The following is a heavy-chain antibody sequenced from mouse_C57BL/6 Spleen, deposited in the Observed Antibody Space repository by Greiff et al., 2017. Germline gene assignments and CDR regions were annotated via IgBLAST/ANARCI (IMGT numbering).Heavy chain of an antibody. D-gene: IGHD2-3*01. CDR2: IHPNSGST. V-gene: IGHV1-64*01. CDR3: ARSYDGYYAMDY. Sequence: QVQLQQPGAELVKPGASVKLSCKASGYTFTSYWMHWVKQRPGQGLEWIGMIHPNSGSTNYNEKFKSKATLTVDKSSSTAYMQLSSLTSEDSAVYDCARSYDGYYAMDYWGQGTSVTVSS. J-gene: IGHJ4*01. CDR1: GYTFTSYW.